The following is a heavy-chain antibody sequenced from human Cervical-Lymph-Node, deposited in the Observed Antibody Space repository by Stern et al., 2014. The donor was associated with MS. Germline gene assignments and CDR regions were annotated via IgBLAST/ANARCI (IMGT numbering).Heavy chain of an antibody. D-gene: IGHD5/OR15-5a*01. CDR3: ARDLGVGPSVS. Sequence: VQLVESGAEVKKPASSVKVSCKASGGTFNTSAISWVRQAPGQGLEWMGGIIPILGTTNYAQKFQGRVTFTADKSTSTAYMAISGLRYEDTAVYYCARDLGVGPSVSWGQGTVVTVSS. CDR2: IIPILGTT. V-gene: IGHV1-69*06. J-gene: IGHJ5*02. CDR1: GGTFNTSA.